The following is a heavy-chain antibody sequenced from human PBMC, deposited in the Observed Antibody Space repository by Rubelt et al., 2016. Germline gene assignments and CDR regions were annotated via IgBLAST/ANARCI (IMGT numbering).Heavy chain of an antibody. Sequence: EVQLVESGGDLVQPGGSLRLSCAASRVTFSGYWMGWVRQSPGKGLAWVADIKSDGSEKYYAYSVEGRFTISRHNAKNSLYLQMNSLGAEDTALDYGVRVRPGSVDYWGQGTLVTVSS. J-gene: IGHJ4*02. V-gene: IGHV3-7*01. D-gene: IGHD1-14*01. CDR1: RVTFSGYW. CDR2: IKSDGSEK. CDR3: VRVRPGSVDY.